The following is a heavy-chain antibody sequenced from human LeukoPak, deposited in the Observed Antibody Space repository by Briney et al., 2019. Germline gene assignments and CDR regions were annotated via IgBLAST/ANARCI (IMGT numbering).Heavy chain of an antibody. V-gene: IGHV3-23*01. Sequence: GGSLRLSCAASGFTFSSYALSWVRQAPGKGLEWVSAISGSGGSTYYADSVKGRFTISRDNSKNTLYLQMNSLRAEDTAVYYCAVYGIGELRNAHDYWGQGTLVTVSS. D-gene: IGHD3-10*01. CDR3: AVYGIGELRNAHDY. CDR1: GFTFSSYA. CDR2: ISGSGGST. J-gene: IGHJ4*02.